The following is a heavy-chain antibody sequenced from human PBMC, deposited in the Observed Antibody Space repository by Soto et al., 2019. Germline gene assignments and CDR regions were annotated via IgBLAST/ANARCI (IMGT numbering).Heavy chain of an antibody. D-gene: IGHD6-19*01. CDR2: IWHDASHE. CDR1: GFDFSNFV. Sequence: QVQLVESGGGVVQPGTSLTLSCAASGFDFSNFVMHWVRQAPGKGLECVAVIWHDASHEYYGDSVQGRFTISRDNSKHSLYVPMNSPRAADTAGYSGARAAGGGLIDYYYSDMEMWGYDTGVPVSS. V-gene: IGHV3-33*01. J-gene: IGHJ6*02. CDR3: ARAAGGGLIDYYYSDMEM.